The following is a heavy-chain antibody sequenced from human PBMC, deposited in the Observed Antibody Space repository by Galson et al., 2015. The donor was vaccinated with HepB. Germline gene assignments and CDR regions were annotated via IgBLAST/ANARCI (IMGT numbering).Heavy chain of an antibody. D-gene: IGHD6-13*01. J-gene: IGHJ5*02. V-gene: IGHV1-8*01. Sequence: SCKASGYTFTSYDINWVRQATGQGLEWMGWMNPNSGNTGYAQKFQGRVTMTRNTSISTAYMELSSLRSEDTAVYYCARGAAAAAGTGDWFDPWGQGTLVTVSS. CDR2: MNPNSGNT. CDR1: GYTFTSYD. CDR3: ARGAAAAAGTGDWFDP.